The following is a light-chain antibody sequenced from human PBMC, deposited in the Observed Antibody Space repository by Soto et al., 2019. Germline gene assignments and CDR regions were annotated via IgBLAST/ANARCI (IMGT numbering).Light chain of an antibody. Sequence: EIVLTRSPGTLSLSPGERATLSCRASQSVSNNYLAWYQQKPGQAPRLLIYGASNRATGIPDRFSGSGSGTDFTLTISRLEPEDFAVYYCQQYGSPGTFGQGTKVDIK. CDR1: QSVSNNY. V-gene: IGKV3-20*01. CDR3: QQYGSPGT. J-gene: IGKJ1*01. CDR2: GAS.